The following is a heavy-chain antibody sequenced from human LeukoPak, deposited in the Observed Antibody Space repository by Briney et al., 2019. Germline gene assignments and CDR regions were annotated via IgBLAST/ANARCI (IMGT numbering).Heavy chain of an antibody. CDR3: ACHAVRYSAYDREEDAFDI. CDR2: INHSGST. CDR1: GGSFTGYY. J-gene: IGHJ3*02. V-gene: IGHV4-34*01. Sequence: SETLALTCALYGGSFTGYYWRWIRQPPGKGLEWIGEINHSGSTKYNPSLKSRVTISVDTSTKRFFLRLTSVTAADTAVYYCACHAVRYSAYDREEDAFDIWGQGTMVTVSS. D-gene: IGHD5-12*01.